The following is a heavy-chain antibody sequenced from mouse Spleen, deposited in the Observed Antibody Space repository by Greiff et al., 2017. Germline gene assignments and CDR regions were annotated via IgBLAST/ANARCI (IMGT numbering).Heavy chain of an antibody. J-gene: IGHJ3*01. Sequence: EVQLQESGAELVRPGSSVKMSCKTSGYTFTSYGINWVKQRPGRGLDWIGYIYIGNAYTEYNEKFKGKATLTSDPSSSTAYMQLSSLTSEDSAIYFCALITTAIPAWFAYWGQGTLVTVSA. CDR3: ALITTAIPAWFAY. CDR1: GYTFTSYG. D-gene: IGHD1-2*01. CDR2: IYIGNAYT. V-gene: IGHV1-58*01.